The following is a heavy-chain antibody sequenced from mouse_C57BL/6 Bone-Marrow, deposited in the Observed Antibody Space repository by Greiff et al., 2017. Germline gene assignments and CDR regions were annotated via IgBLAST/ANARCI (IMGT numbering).Heavy chain of an antibody. CDR2: IYPYNGVS. V-gene: IGHV1-31*01. Sequence: VQLQQSGPELVKPGASVKISCKASGYSFTGYYMHWVKQSHGNILDWIGYIYPYNGVSSYNQKFKGKATLTVDESSSTAYMELRSLTSEGSAVYYCVSYYYGSSEFAYWGQGTLVTVSA. CDR1: GYSFTGYY. CDR3: VSYYYGSSEFAY. J-gene: IGHJ3*01. D-gene: IGHD1-1*01.